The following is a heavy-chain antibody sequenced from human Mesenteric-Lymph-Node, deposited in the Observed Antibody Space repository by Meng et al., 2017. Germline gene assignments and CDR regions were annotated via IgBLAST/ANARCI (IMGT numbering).Heavy chain of an antibody. CDR2: IYHSGIT. Sequence: HEHLQESGPGLVKPSCTLCLTFAVSGGSISSSNWWSWVRQPPGKGLEWIGEIYHSGITNYNPSLKSRVTISVDKSKNQFSLNLSSVTAADTAVYYCARVGQWLPIDYWGQGTLVTVSS. CDR1: GGSISSSNW. CDR3: ARVGQWLPIDY. V-gene: IGHV4-4*02. D-gene: IGHD6-19*01. J-gene: IGHJ4*02.